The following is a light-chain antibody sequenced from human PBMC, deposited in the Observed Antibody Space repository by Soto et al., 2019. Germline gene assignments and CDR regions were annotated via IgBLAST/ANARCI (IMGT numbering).Light chain of an antibody. J-gene: IGLJ1*01. CDR2: EGS. CDR3: CSYAGSSTIYV. CDR1: SSDVGSYNL. Sequence: QSVLTQPASVSGSPGQSITISCTGTSSDVGSYNLVSWYQQHPGKAPKLMIYEGSKRPSGVSNRFSGSKSGNTASLTISGLQAEDDSDYYCCSYAGSSTIYVFGTGTKVTVL. V-gene: IGLV2-23*01.